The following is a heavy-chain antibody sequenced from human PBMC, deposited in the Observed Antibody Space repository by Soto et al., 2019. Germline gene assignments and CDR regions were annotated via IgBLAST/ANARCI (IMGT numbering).Heavy chain of an antibody. CDR3: ATESGSTYGYFDY. CDR2: ISNSGST. Sequence: SETLSLTCTVSGGSVTSDEDYWSWLRQSPGKGLEWIGYISNSGSTGYNPSLKTRLSMSVDRSKNQFTLRLTSVTAADTAVYFCATESGSTYGYFDYWGQGTQVTVSS. D-gene: IGHD4-17*01. CDR1: GGSVTSDEDY. J-gene: IGHJ4*02. V-gene: IGHV4-30-4*01.